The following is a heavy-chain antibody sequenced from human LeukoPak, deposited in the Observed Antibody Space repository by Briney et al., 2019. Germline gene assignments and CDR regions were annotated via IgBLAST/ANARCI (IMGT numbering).Heavy chain of an antibody. CDR2: IYYSGST. CDR1: GGSISGSSYY. J-gene: IGHJ4*02. V-gene: IGHV4-39*01. CDR3: ARASYVGAPITLGD. D-gene: IGHD1-26*01. Sequence: PSETLSLTCTVSGGSISGSSYYWGWIRQPPGKGLEWIGSIYYSGSTYYNPSLKSRVTISVDTSKNQFSLKLTSVTAADTAVYYCARASYVGAPITLGDWGQGNLVTVSS.